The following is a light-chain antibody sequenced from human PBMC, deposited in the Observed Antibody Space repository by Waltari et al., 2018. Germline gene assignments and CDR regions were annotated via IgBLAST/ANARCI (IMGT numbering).Light chain of an antibody. CDR3: SSYTSSRSLV. J-gene: IGLJ2*01. CDR2: DVS. Sequence: QSALTQPAAVSGSPGQSITISCTGTSSDVGAYNYVSWYQQHPGKAPKLMIYDVSKRPSGVSNRFSGSKSGNTASLTISGLQGEDEADYYCSSYTSSRSLVFGGGTKLTVL. CDR1: SSDVGAYNY. V-gene: IGLV2-14*03.